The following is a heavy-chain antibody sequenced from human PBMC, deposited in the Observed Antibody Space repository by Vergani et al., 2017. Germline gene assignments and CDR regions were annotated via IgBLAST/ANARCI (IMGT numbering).Heavy chain of an antibody. CDR1: GFTWGNKE. CDR3: AKHFRGWGIDY. V-gene: IGHV3-30*02. D-gene: IGHD3-16*01. Sequence: QVQLVESGGGVVQRGGSRRLSGATSGFTWGNKEMKGIRKGPGKGLEFVAFIQFDGSNQYYADSVKGRFTLSRDFSKNTLYLQMNSLRTDDTATYYCAKHFRGWGIDYWGQGTQVIVSS. J-gene: IGHJ4*02. CDR2: IQFDGSNQ.